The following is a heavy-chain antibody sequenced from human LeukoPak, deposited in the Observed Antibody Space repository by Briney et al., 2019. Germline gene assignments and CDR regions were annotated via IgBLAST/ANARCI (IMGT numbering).Heavy chain of an antibody. Sequence: GGPLRFSGAASGFTFSSYSMNWFRQAPGKGLKWVSSIISSSSYIYYADSVKGRFTISRDNAKNSLYLQMNSLRAEDTAVYYCARDCSSTSCYTPWGYYYYGMDVWGQGTTVTVSS. D-gene: IGHD2-2*02. J-gene: IGHJ6*02. CDR3: ARDCSSTSCYTPWGYYYYGMDV. CDR1: GFTFSSYS. CDR2: IISSSSYI. V-gene: IGHV3-21*01.